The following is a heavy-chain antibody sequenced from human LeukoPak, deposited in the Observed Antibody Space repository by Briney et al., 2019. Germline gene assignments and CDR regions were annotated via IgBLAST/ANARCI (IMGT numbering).Heavy chain of an antibody. V-gene: IGHV3-7*01. CDR2: IKEDGSEK. D-gene: IGHD4-23*01. J-gene: IGHJ6*04. CDR3: ARDRFGGMDV. CDR1: GFTFTSFW. Sequence: GGSLRLSCAASGFTFTSFWMSWVRQAPGKGLGWVANIKEDGSEKYYVDSVRGRFTICRDDAKNSVYLQMNSLRAEDSAVYYCARDRFGGMDVWGKGTSVTVSS.